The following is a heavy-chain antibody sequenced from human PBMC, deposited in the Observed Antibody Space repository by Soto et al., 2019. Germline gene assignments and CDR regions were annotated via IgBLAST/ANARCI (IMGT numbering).Heavy chain of an antibody. V-gene: IGHV3-21*01. J-gene: IGHJ1*01. Sequence: EVQLVESGGGLVKPGGSLRLSCAASGFTFSSYSMNWVRQAPGKGLEWVSSISSSSSYIYYADSVKGRFTISRDNAKNSLYLQMNSLRAEDTAVYYCASCPAAGSGSFQHWGQGTLVTVSS. CDR1: GFTFSSYS. CDR2: ISSSSSYI. CDR3: ASCPAAGSGSFQH. D-gene: IGHD6-13*01.